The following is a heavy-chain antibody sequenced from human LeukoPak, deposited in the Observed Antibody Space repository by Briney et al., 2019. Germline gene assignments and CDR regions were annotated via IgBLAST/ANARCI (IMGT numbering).Heavy chain of an antibody. J-gene: IGHJ4*02. Sequence: GGSLRLSCAASGFTFDDYAMHWVRQAPGKGLEWVSGISWNSVSIGYADSVKGRFTISRDNAKNSLYLQMNSLRVEDTAVYYCAKDVYSSSWYDYWGQGTLVTVSS. D-gene: IGHD6-13*01. CDR1: GFTFDDYA. CDR3: AKDVYSSSWYDY. CDR2: ISWNSVSI. V-gene: IGHV3-9*01.